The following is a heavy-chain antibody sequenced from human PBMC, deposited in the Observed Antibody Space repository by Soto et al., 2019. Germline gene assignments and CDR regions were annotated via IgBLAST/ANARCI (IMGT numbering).Heavy chain of an antibody. CDR1: GGSISSSSYY. CDR2: IYYSGST. CDR3: ANSLGYCSGGSCYGGFDY. V-gene: IGHV4-39*01. D-gene: IGHD2-15*01. J-gene: IGHJ4*02. Sequence: QLQLQESGPGLVKPSETLSLTCTVSGGSISSSSYYWGWIRQPPGKGLEWIGSIYYSGSTYYNPSLKSRVTISVDTSKNQFSLKLSSVTAADTAVYYCANSLGYCSGGSCYGGFDYWGQGTLVTVSS.